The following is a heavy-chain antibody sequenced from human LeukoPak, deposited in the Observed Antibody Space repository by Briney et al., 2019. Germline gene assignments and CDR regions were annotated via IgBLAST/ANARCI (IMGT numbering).Heavy chain of an antibody. Sequence: HPGGSLRLSCAASGFTFSSYAMHWVRQAPGKGLEWVAVISYDGSNKYYADSVKGRFTTSRDNSKNTLYLQMNSLRAEDTAVYYCARARVFVGELFDYWGQGTLVTVSS. CDR1: GFTFSSYA. V-gene: IGHV3-30-3*01. CDR3: ARARVFVGELFDY. J-gene: IGHJ4*02. CDR2: ISYDGSNK. D-gene: IGHD3-16*01.